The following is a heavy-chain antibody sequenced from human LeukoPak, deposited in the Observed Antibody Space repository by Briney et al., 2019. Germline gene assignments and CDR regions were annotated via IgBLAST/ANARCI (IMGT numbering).Heavy chain of an antibody. CDR1: GYTFTGYY. J-gene: IGHJ6*02. V-gene: IGHV1-2*02. CDR3: ARDPYGSGSYRYYYYGMDV. Sequence: ASVKVSCKASGYTFTGYYMHWVRQAPGQGREWMGWINPNSGGTNYAQKFQGRVTMTRDTSISTAYMELSRLRSDDTAVYYCARDPYGSGSYRYYYYGMDVWGQGTTVTVSS. D-gene: IGHD3-10*01. CDR2: INPNSGGT.